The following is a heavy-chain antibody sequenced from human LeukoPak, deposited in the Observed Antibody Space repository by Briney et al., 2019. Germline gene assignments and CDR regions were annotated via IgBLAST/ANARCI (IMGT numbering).Heavy chain of an antibody. CDR3: ARPGTSWYTTYYFDS. V-gene: IGHV1-18*01. CDR2: ISPYNGNT. Sequence: EASVKVSCKASGYSFTIYVINWVRQVPGQGLEWIGWISPYNGNTDYAQKLQGRVTLTTDTSTSTAYMELRSLRSDDTAVYYCARPGTSWYTTYYFDSWGQGTLVTVSS. J-gene: IGHJ4*02. D-gene: IGHD6-13*01. CDR1: GYSFTIYV.